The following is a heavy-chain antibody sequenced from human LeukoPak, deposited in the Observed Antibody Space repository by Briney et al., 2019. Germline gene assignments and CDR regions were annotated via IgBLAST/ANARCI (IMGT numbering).Heavy chain of an antibody. V-gene: IGHV3-23*01. Sequence: GRSLRLSCAASGFTFDDYAMSWVRQAPGKGLEWVSAISGSGGSTYYADSVKGRFTISRDNSKNTLYLQMNSLRAEDTAVYYCAKDQVVPAAKGANWFDPWGQGTLVTVSS. J-gene: IGHJ5*02. CDR1: GFTFDDYA. CDR2: ISGSGGST. CDR3: AKDQVVPAAKGANWFDP. D-gene: IGHD2-2*01.